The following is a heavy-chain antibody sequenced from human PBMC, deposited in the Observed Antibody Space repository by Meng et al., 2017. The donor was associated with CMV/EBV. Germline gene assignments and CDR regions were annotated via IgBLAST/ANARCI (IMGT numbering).Heavy chain of an antibody. V-gene: IGHV3-30*02. D-gene: IGHD1-26*01. CDR1: GVDLSAHG. Sequence: GGSLRLSCVASGVDLSAHGMHWVRQAPGKGLEWVSYIHHDETYIDYEDSVKGRFTISRDNSKNTLVLPKNSLRADDTAIYYCAEDGVHTTDYWRQG. J-gene: IGHJ4*02. CDR2: IHHDETYI. CDR3: AEDGVHTTDY.